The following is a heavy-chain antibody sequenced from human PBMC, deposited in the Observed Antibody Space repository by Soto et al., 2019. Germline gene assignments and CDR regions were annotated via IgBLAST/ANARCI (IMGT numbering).Heavy chain of an antibody. CDR2: IIPIFGTA. CDR1: GGTFSSYA. V-gene: IGHV1-69*01. Sequence: QVQLVQSGAEVKKPGSSVKVPCKASGGTFSSYAISWVRQAPGQGLEWMGGIIPIFGTANYAQKFQGRVTITADESTSTAYMELSSLRSADTAVYYCARGPSSSPYYDILTGYYKGYFDYWGQGTLVTVSS. D-gene: IGHD3-9*01. CDR3: ARGPSSSPYYDILTGYYKGYFDY. J-gene: IGHJ4*02.